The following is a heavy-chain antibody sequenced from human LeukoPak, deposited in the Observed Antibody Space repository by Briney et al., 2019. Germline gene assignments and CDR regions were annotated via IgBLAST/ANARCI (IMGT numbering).Heavy chain of an antibody. V-gene: IGHV3-53*01. CDR2: IYRGGST. J-gene: IGHJ2*01. Sequence: GGSLRLSCAASGLTVSSNYMSWVRQAPGKGLEWVSVIYRGGSTYYADSVKGRFTISRDNSKNTLYLQMNSLRAEDTAVYYCARDRWDYGSGFWYFDLWGRGTLVTVSS. D-gene: IGHD3-10*01. CDR1: GLTVSSNY. CDR3: ARDRWDYGSGFWYFDL.